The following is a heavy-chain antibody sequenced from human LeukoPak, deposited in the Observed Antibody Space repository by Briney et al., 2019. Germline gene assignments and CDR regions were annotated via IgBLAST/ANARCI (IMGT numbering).Heavy chain of an antibody. Sequence: GGSLRLSCTASGFTFGDYAMSWVRQAPGKGLEWVGFIRSKAYGGTTEYAASVKGRFTISRDDSKSIAYLQMNSLKTEDTAVYYCTRDWFSGSYDVLGFDYWGQGTLVTVSS. CDR2: IRSKAYGGTT. CDR3: TRDWFSGSYDVLGFDY. J-gene: IGHJ4*02. CDR1: GFTFGDYA. V-gene: IGHV3-49*04. D-gene: IGHD1-26*01.